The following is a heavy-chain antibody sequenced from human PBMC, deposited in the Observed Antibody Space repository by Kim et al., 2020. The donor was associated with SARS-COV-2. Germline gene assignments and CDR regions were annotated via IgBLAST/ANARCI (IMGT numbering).Heavy chain of an antibody. J-gene: IGHJ4*02. V-gene: IGHV3-74*01. CDR3: ARGIMVYAGADY. D-gene: IGHD2-8*01. Sequence: SIADSEKGAFTISRDKANNTRYLEKNSLRAEDTAVYYCARGIMVYAGADYWGQGTLVTVSS.